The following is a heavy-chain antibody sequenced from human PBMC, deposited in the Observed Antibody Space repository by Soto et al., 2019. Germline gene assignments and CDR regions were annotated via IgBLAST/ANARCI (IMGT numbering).Heavy chain of an antibody. Sequence: QVQLVESGGGLVKPGGSLRLSCAASGFTFSDYYMSWIRQAPGKGLEWVSYISSSSIYTNYADFVKGRFTISRDNAKNSMYLQRNRLRAEDTSVYYCASPRDSSGLDDAFDIWGQGTMVTVSS. V-gene: IGHV3-11*06. CDR3: ASPRDSSGLDDAFDI. D-gene: IGHD3-22*01. J-gene: IGHJ3*02. CDR1: GFTFSDYY. CDR2: ISSSSIYT.